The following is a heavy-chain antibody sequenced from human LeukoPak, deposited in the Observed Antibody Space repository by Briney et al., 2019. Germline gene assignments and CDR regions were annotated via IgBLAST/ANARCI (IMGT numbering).Heavy chain of an antibody. CDR2: ISSSSSYI. Sequence: GGSLRLSCSASVFSFSIHAMNWVRQAPGKGLEWVSSISSSSSYIYHADSMKGRFTISRDNAKNSLYLQMSSLRGEDTAVYYCARGGYSYGFGFDYWGQGTLVTVSS. CDR1: VFSFSIHA. V-gene: IGHV3-21*01. CDR3: ARGGYSYGFGFDY. J-gene: IGHJ4*02. D-gene: IGHD5-18*01.